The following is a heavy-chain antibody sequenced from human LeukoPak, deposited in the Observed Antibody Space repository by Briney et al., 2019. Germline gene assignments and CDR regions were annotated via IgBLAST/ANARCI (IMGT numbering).Heavy chain of an antibody. CDR3: TKDRQGPNQYHMDV. J-gene: IGHJ6*03. CDR2: INQDGGTT. Sequence: PGGSLRLSCAASGFTFSSLWMSWVRQAPGRGPEWVAKINQDGGTTYYVASVKGRFTISRDNAKNSLSLQMSSLRAEDTAVYYCTKDRQGPNQYHMDVWGKGTTVTVSS. V-gene: IGHV3-7*01. CDR1: GFTFSSLW.